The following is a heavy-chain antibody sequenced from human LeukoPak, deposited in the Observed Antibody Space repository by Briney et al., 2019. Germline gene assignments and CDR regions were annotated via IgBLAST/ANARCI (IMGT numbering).Heavy chain of an antibody. CDR2: ISYDGSDK. CDR3: AALRGGDYGGNSTPWYFDF. V-gene: IGHV3-30*03. CDR1: GFTFRSYG. D-gene: IGHD4-23*01. Sequence: PGGSLRLSCAASGFTFRSYGMHWVRQAPGKGLEWVAVISYDGSDKNYADSVKGRFTISRDNSKNTLNLQMNSLRAEDTAVYYCAALRGGDYGGNSTPWYFDFWAVAPWSLSPQ. J-gene: IGHJ2*01.